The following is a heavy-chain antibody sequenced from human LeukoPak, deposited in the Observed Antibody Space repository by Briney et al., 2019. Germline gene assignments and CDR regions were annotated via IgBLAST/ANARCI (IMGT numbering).Heavy chain of an antibody. J-gene: IGHJ4*02. V-gene: IGHV3-49*04. D-gene: IGHD6-13*01. CDR3: TRGVEYSSSWYARGAAHYFDY. CDR1: GFTFGDYA. Sequence: GGSLRLSCTASGFTFGDYAMSWVRQAPGKGLEWVGFIRSKAYGGTTEYAASVKGRFTISGDDSKSIAYLQMNSLKTEDTAVYYCTRGVEYSSSWYARGAAHYFDYWGQGTLVTVSS. CDR2: IRSKAYGGTT.